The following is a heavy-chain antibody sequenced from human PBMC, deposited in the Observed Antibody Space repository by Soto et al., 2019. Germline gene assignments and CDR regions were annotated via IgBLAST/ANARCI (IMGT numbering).Heavy chain of an antibody. Sequence: GGSLRLSCAASGFTFSSYWMSWVRQAPGKGLEWVANIKQDGSEKYYVDSVRGRFTISRDNAKNSLYLQMNSLRAEETAVYYCARAGRGGPYYFDYWGQGTLVTVSS. J-gene: IGHJ4*02. D-gene: IGHD1-26*01. CDR1: GFTFSSYW. V-gene: IGHV3-7*01. CDR2: IKQDGSEK. CDR3: ARAGRGGPYYFDY.